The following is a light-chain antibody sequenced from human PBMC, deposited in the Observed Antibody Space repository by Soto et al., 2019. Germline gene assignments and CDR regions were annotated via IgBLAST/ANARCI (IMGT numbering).Light chain of an antibody. CDR1: QSVSSSY. Sequence: EIVLTQSPGTLSLSPGERATLSCRASQSVSSSYLAWYQQKPGQPPSLLIYGASSRATGIPDRLSGSGSGTDFTLTITRLEPGDFAVYYCQYYRTSFGGGTKVEIK. J-gene: IGKJ4*01. CDR2: GAS. CDR3: QYYRTS. V-gene: IGKV3-20*01.